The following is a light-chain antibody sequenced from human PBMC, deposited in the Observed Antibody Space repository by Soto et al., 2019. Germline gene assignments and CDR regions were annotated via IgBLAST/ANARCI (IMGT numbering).Light chain of an antibody. CDR1: TTDVGGYNY. J-gene: IGLJ2*01. CDR3: SSYTSSSTWV. Sequence: QSALTQPASVSGSPGQSITIPCTGTTTDVGGYNYVSWYQQHPGKAPELLIYEVSKRPSGVSDRFSGSKSGNTASLTISGLQAEDEADYYCSSYTSSSTWVFGGGTKLTVL. V-gene: IGLV2-14*01. CDR2: EVS.